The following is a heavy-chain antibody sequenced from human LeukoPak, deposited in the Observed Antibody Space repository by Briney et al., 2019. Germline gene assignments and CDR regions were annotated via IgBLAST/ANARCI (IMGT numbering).Heavy chain of an antibody. CDR1: GGSIGSNY. J-gene: IGHJ4*02. Sequence: SETLSLTCTVSGGSIGSNYWTWIRQPPGKGLEYIGYIYYTGATNYNPSLKSRVTISVDTSKNQFSLNMTSVTAADTAVYFCAKYGNSGWVIDNWGQGTLVTVSS. CDR2: IYYTGAT. V-gene: IGHV4-59*08. CDR3: AKYGNSGWVIDN. D-gene: IGHD6-19*01.